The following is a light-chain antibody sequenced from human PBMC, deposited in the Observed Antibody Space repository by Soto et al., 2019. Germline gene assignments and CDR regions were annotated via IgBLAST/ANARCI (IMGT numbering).Light chain of an antibody. CDR3: SSYAGSNNLRV. J-gene: IGLJ1*01. V-gene: IGLV2-8*01. CDR1: SSDVGGYNY. CDR2: EVS. Sequence: QSALTXPPSASGSPGQSVTISCTGTSSDVGGYNYVSWYQQHPGKAPKLMIYEVSKRPSGVPDRFSGSKSGNTASLTVSGLQAEDEADYYCSSYAGSNNLRVFGTGTKVTVL.